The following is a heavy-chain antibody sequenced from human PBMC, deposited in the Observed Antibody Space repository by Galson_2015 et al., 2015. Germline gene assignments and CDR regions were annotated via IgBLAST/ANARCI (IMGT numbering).Heavy chain of an antibody. CDR3: ARDLWLSARCYYGMDV. CDR2: IYYSGST. D-gene: IGHD5-24*01. J-gene: IGHJ6*02. CDR1: GGSISSGGYY. Sequence: TLSLTCPVSGGSISSGGYYWRWIRPHPGQGLEWIGYIYYSGSTYYNPSLKSRVTISVDTSKNQFSLKLSSVTAADAAVYYCARDLWLSARCYYGMDVWGQGTTVTVSS. V-gene: IGHV4-31*03.